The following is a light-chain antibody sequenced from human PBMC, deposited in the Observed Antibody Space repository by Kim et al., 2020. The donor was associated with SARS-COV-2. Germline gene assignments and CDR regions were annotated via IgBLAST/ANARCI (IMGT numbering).Light chain of an antibody. V-gene: IGLV2-11*01. Sequence: QSALTQPRSVSGSPGQSVTISCTGTSSDVGGYNHVSWYQQHPGKVPKLMIYDVTTRPSGVPDRFSGSKSGNTASLTISGLQAEDEADYYCCSHAGTYVVFGGGTQPTVL. CDR3: CSHAGTYVV. CDR1: SSDVGGYNH. J-gene: IGLJ2*01. CDR2: DVT.